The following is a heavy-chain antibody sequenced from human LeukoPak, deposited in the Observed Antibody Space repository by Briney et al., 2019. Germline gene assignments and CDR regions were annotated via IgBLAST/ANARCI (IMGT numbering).Heavy chain of an antibody. CDR3: ATGLEHDY. Sequence: VASVKVSCKGSGYTFRSYGINWVRQAPGQGLEWMGWISGYKGNTNYAQKLQGRVTMTEDTSTDTAYMELSSLRSEDTAVYYCATGLEHDYWGQGTLVTVSS. J-gene: IGHJ4*02. V-gene: IGHV1-18*01. CDR1: GYTFRSYG. D-gene: IGHD5-12*01. CDR2: ISGYKGNT.